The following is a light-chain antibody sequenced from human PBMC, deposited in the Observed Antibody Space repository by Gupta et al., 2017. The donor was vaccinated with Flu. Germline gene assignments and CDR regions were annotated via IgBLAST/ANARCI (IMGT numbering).Light chain of an antibody. Sequence: SPGKTASINCSGDRLGDKYACWYQQKSGQSPVRVIYQDTKRPSGIPERFSGSNAGNTVTLTISGTQAMDEADYYCQAWDSRTVVFGGGTKLAVL. J-gene: IGLJ3*02. CDR1: RLGDKY. V-gene: IGLV3-1*01. CDR2: QDT. CDR3: QAWDSRTVV.